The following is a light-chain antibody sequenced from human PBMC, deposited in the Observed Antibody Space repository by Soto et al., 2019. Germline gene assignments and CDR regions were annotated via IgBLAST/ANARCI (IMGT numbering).Light chain of an antibody. J-gene: IGKJ2*01. CDR1: QSVSNNY. V-gene: IGKV3-20*01. CDR2: GSS. CDR3: QQYGSSPPYT. Sequence: EVVLTQSPGTLSLSPGERATLSCRASQSVSNNYFAWYHQKPGQAPRLLIFGSSDRATGIPDRFSGSGYGTDFTLTISRLEPEDFAVYYCQQYGSSPPYTFGQGTKLEIK.